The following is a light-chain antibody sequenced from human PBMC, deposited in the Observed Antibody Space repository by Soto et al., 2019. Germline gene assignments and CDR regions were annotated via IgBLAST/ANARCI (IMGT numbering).Light chain of an antibody. V-gene: IGLV4-60*03. Sequence: QPVLTQSSSASASLGSSVKLTCTLSSGHSSYIIAWHQQQPGKAPRYLMKLEGSGSYNKGSGVPDRFSGSSSGADRYLTISNLQSEDEADYYCATWYSNTPAVFGGGTQLTVL. CDR3: ATWYSNTPAV. CDR2: LEGSGSY. CDR1: SGHSSYI. J-gene: IGLJ7*01.